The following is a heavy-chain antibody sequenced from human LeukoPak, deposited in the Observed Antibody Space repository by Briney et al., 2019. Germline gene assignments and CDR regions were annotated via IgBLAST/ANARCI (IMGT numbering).Heavy chain of an antibody. J-gene: IGHJ4*02. CDR2: INHSGST. CDR1: GGSFRGYY. CDR3: ARGRVPDY. Sequence: SETLSLTCAVYGGSFRGYYWSWIRQPPGKGLEWIGEINHSGSTNYNPSLKTRVTISVDTSKNQFSLKLSSVTAADTAVYHCARGRVPDYWGQGTLVTVSS. V-gene: IGHV4-34*01.